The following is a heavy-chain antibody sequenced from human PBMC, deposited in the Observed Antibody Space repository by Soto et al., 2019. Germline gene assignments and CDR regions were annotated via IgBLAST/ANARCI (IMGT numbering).Heavy chain of an antibody. J-gene: IGHJ3*02. D-gene: IGHD6-13*01. CDR1: GGTFSSYA. CDR2: IIPIFGTA. Sequence: SVKVSCKASGGTFSSYAISWVRQAPGQGLEWMGGIIPIFGTANYAQKFQGRVTITADESTSTAYMELSSLRSEDTAVYYCARGGSIAAASHAFDIWGQGTMVTVSS. CDR3: ARGGSIAAASHAFDI. V-gene: IGHV1-69*13.